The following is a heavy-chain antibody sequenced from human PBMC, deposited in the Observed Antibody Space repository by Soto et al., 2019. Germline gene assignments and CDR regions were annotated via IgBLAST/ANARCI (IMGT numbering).Heavy chain of an antibody. Sequence: GGSLRLSWASSGVAFRSYAIMRVPPGPGKGLEWVSAISCSSGSKYYADSVKGRFNISRDNSKNTLYLQMNSLRAEDTAVYYCAEDPIAVPAGWGQGILVTVSS. J-gene: IGHJ4*02. V-gene: IGHV3-23*01. CDR3: AEDPIAVPAG. D-gene: IGHD6-19*01. CDR1: GVAFRSYA. CDR2: ISCSSGSK.